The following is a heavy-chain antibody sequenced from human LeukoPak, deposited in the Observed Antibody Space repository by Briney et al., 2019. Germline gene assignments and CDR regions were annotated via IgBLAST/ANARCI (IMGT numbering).Heavy chain of an antibody. J-gene: IGHJ4*02. CDR3: TRENSGSLSLEY. V-gene: IGHV3-7*01. D-gene: IGHD1-26*01. Sequence: GGSLRLSCAASGYTFSIYRMNWVRQAPGKGLEWVASIKQDGSETYYMESVQGRFTISRDNDMNFLYLQLSSLRAEDTAVYYCTRENSGSLSLEYWGQGTLVTVSS. CDR2: IKQDGSET. CDR1: GYTFSIYR.